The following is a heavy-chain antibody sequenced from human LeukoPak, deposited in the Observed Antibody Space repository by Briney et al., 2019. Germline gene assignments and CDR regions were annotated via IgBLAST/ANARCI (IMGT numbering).Heavy chain of an antibody. V-gene: IGHV3-66*01. CDR3: AREKEMATGFDY. J-gene: IGHJ4*02. CDR2: IYSGGST. D-gene: IGHD5-24*01. CDR1: GFTVSSNY. Sequence: GGSLRLSSAASGFTVSSNYMSWVRQAPGKGLEWVSVIYSGGSTYYADSVKGRFTISRDNSKNTLYLQMNSLRAEDTAVYYCAREKEMATGFDYWGQGTLVTVSS.